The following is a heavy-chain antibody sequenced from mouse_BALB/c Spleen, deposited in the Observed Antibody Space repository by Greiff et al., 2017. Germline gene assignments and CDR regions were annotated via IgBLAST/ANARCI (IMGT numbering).Heavy chain of an antibody. Sequence: EVKLQESGGDLVKPGGSLKLSCAASGFTFSSYGMSWVRQTPDKRLEWVATISSGGSYTYYQDSVKGRFTISRDNAKNTLYLQLSSLKSEDAAMYYCARHEGAMDYWGQGTTVTVSS. J-gene: IGHJ4*01. V-gene: IGHV5-6*01. CDR1: GFTFSSYG. CDR2: ISSGGSYT. CDR3: ARHEGAMDY.